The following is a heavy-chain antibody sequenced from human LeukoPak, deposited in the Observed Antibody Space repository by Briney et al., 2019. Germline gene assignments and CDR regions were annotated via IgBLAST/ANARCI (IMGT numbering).Heavy chain of an antibody. CDR3: ARLYDILTGYDY. CDR2: IYYSGST. Sequence: SETLSLTCTVSGGSISSYYWSWIRQPPGKGLEWIGYIYYSGSTNYNPSLKSRVTISVDTSKNQFTLKLSSVTAADTAVYYCARLYDILTGYDYWGQGTLVTVSS. V-gene: IGHV4-59*08. J-gene: IGHJ4*02. D-gene: IGHD3-9*01. CDR1: GGSISSYY.